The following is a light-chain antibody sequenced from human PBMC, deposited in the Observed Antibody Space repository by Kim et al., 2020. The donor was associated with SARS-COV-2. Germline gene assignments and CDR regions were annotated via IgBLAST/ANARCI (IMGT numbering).Light chain of an antibody. CDR3: QQYDNQWS. Sequence: EIILTQSPVTLFVSLGESATLSCRANQNIGANLAWYQQKVGQSPRLLIYGASTRAAGVPARFRGIGSETEFTLTISSLQSEDLGIYYCQQYDNQWSFGQGTKVDIK. CDR1: QNIGAN. CDR2: GAS. V-gene: IGKV3-15*01. J-gene: IGKJ1*01.